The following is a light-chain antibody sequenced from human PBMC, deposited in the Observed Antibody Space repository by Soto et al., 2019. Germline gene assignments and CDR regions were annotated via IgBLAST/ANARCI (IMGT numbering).Light chain of an antibody. CDR2: GAS. CDR1: ESIVNNN. Sequence: VLTQSPGTLSLSPGERATLSCRASESIVNNNLAWYQQKPGQAPRLLISGASNRATGVPDRFSGSGSGSDFTLTIDRLEPEDFAVFYCQRYNNWPLTLGGGTKVDIK. CDR3: QRYNNWPLT. V-gene: IGKV3-20*01. J-gene: IGKJ4*01.